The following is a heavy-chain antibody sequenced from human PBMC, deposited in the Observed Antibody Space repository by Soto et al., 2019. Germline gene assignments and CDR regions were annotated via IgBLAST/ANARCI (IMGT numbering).Heavy chain of an antibody. J-gene: IGHJ6*02. V-gene: IGHV1-18*01. D-gene: IGHD4-17*01. Sequence: QVQLVQSGAEVKKPGASVKVSCKASGYTFTSYGISWVRQAPGQGLEWMGWISAYNGNTNYAQKLQGRVTMTTDTXTXTXXMELRSLRSDDTAVYYCARGGDDYGDSYYYYGMDVWGQGTTVTVSS. CDR1: GYTFTSYG. CDR3: ARGGDDYGDSYYYYGMDV. CDR2: ISAYNGNT.